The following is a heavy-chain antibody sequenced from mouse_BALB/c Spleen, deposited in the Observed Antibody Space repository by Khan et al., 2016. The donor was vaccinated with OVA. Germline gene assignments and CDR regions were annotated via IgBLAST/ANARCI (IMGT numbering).Heavy chain of an antibody. V-gene: IGHV3-8*02. Sequence: EVELVESGPSLVKPSQTLSLSCSVTGDSITSGYWSWIRKFPGNKLEYMGYMIFSGNTYYNPSLKSRISITRHTSKNQYYLQLNSVTTEDTATYYCARSTYRYAFAYWGQGTLVTVSA. CDR2: MIFSGNT. CDR1: GDSITSGY. J-gene: IGHJ3*01. D-gene: IGHD2-14*01. CDR3: ARSTYRYAFAY.